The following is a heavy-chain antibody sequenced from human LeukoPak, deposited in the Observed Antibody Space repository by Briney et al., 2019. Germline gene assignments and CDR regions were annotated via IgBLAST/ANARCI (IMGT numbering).Heavy chain of an antibody. V-gene: IGHV3-33*08. J-gene: IGHJ4*02. D-gene: IGHD6-19*01. CDR3: ARAPVAGTYYFDY. Sequence: PGGSLRLSCAASGFIFSSYEMHWVRQAPGKGLEWVAVIWYDGSNKYYADSVKGRFTISRDNSKNTLYLQMNSLRAEDTAVYYCARAPVAGTYYFDYWGQGTLVTVSS. CDR2: IWYDGSNK. CDR1: GFIFSSYE.